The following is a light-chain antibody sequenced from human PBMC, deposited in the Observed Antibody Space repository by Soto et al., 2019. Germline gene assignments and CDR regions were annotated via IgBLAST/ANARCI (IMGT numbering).Light chain of an antibody. V-gene: IGLV2-8*01. Sequence: QSALTQPPSASGSPGQSVTISCTETSSDVGGFNYVSWHQQHPGKAPKLILYEVNKRPSGVPDRFSGSKSGNTASLTVSGLQAEDEADYYCSSYSSDTTPVIFGGGTKLTVL. J-gene: IGLJ2*01. CDR1: SSDVGGFNY. CDR2: EVN. CDR3: SSYSSDTTPVI.